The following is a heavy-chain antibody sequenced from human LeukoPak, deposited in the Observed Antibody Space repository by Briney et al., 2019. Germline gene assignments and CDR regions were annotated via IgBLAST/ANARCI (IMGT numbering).Heavy chain of an antibody. CDR2: IYYSGST. CDR3: ARERGGDYSDAFDI. CDR1: GTSINTYY. Sequence: KPSETLSLTCTVSGTSINTYYWSWIRQCPGKAREWSGYIYYSGSTRYNPSLKSRVTISVDTSKNQCSLKLSSVTAADTAVYYCARERGGDYSDAFDIGGQGTMLTVSS. D-gene: IGHD4-11*01. J-gene: IGHJ3*02. V-gene: IGHV4-59*01.